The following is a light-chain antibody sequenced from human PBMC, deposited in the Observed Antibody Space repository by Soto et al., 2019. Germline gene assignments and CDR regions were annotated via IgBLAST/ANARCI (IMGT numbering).Light chain of an antibody. CDR3: SSLAGINNVV. CDR2: EVT. V-gene: IGLV2-8*01. CDR1: SSDVGGYNY. Sequence: QSALTQPPSASGSPGQSVTISCTGTSSDVGGYNYVSWYQQHTGKAPKLMIYEVTKRPSGVPDRFSGSKSGNTASLTVSGLLAEDEADYYCSSLAGINNVVCGGGTKLTVL. J-gene: IGLJ3*02.